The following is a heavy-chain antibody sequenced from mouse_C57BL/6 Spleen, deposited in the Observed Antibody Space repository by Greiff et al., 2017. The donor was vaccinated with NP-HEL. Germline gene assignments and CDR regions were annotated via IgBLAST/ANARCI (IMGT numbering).Heavy chain of an antibody. V-gene: IGHV5-6*01. Sequence: EVQRVESGGDLVKPGGSLKLSCAASGFTFSSYGMSWVRQTPDKRLEWVATISSGGSYTYYPDSVKGRFTISRDNAKNTLYLQMSSLKSEDTAMYYCARLRGNYPYYFDYWGQGTTLTVSS. CDR2: ISSGGSYT. J-gene: IGHJ2*01. CDR1: GFTFSSYG. CDR3: ARLRGNYPYYFDY. D-gene: IGHD2-1*01.